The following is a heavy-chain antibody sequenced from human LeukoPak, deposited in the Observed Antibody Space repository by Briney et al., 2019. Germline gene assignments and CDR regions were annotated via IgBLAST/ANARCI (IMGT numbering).Heavy chain of an antibody. CDR2: IYYSGST. J-gene: IGHJ5*02. CDR3: ARGLSSSWYEGESKNWFDP. CDR1: GGSISSSSYY. D-gene: IGHD6-13*01. Sequence: SETLSLTCTVSGGSISSSSYYWGWIRQPPGKGLEWIGSIYYSGSTYYNPSLKSRVTISVDTSKNQFSLKLSSVTAADTAVYYCARGLSSSWYEGESKNWFDPWGQGTLVTVSS. V-gene: IGHV4-39*07.